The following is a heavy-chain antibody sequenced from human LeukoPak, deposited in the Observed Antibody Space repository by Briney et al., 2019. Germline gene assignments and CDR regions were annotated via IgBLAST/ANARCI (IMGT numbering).Heavy chain of an antibody. CDR1: GFTFSSYA. CDR2: ISTYVDYT. V-gene: IGHV3-23*01. D-gene: IGHD3-22*01. CDR3: AKDPRPGDYDSSGYSMGD. J-gene: IGHJ4*02. Sequence: GGSLRLSCAASGFTFSSYAMSWVRHTPGKGLDWVSTISTYVDYTYHADSVKGRFTISRDNSKNTLYLQMNSLRAEDTAVYYCAKDPRPGDYDSSGYSMGDWGQGTLVTVSS.